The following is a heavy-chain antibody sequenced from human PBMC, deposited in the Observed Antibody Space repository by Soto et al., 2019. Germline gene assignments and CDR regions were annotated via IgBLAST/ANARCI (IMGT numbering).Heavy chain of an antibody. CDR2: ISSTSNYI. Sequence: EVQLVESGGGLVKPGGSLRLSCAASGFSFSNYNMNWVRQAPGKGLDWVSSISSTSNYIYYADSVKGRFTISRDNTKNSLSLQMNGLRAEDTAVYYCARDRSNFDYYYYDLDVWGQGTTVTVSS. CDR3: ARDRSNFDYYYYDLDV. D-gene: IGHD1-26*01. J-gene: IGHJ6*02. V-gene: IGHV3-21*01. CDR1: GFSFSNYN.